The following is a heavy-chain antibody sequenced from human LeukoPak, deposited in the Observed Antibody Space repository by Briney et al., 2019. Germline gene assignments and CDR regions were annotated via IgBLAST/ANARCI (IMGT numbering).Heavy chain of an antibody. CDR1: GGSISSRNYY. Sequence: PSETLSLTCTVSGGSISSRNYYWGWIRQPPGKGLEWIGSMYHTGNIYHNPSLESRASISVDTSKNQFSVRLSSVTAADTTVYYCATHLYYYGSGSRYFDYWGQGTLVTVSS. D-gene: IGHD3-10*01. J-gene: IGHJ4*02. CDR2: MYHTGNI. CDR3: ATHLYYYGSGSRYFDY. V-gene: IGHV4-39*01.